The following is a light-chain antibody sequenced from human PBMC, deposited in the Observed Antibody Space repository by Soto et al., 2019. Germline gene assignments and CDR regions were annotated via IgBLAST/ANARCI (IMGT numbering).Light chain of an antibody. J-gene: IGLJ1*01. CDR2: DDN. Sequence: QSVLTQPPSVSAAPGPKVPISCSGSSSNIGGNSVSWYQQLPGTAPKLLIYDDNKRPSGIPARFSGSKSGTSATLGITGFQTGDEADYYCGSWDSSLSAYVFGTGTKVTVL. V-gene: IGLV1-51*01. CDR1: SSNIGGNS. CDR3: GSWDSSLSAYV.